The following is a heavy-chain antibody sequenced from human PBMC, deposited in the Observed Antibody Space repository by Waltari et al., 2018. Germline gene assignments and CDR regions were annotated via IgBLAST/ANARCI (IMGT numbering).Heavy chain of an antibody. CDR2: IYHSGST. V-gene: IGHV4-38-2*01. Sequence: QVQLQESGPGLVKPSETLSLTCAVSGYSISSGYYWGWIRQPPGKGLEWIGSIYHSGSTYYNPSLKSRVTISVDTSKNQFALKLSSVTAADTAVYYCARAGYCSGGSCYSVYYYYGMDVWGQGTTVTVSS. D-gene: IGHD2-15*01. J-gene: IGHJ6*02. CDR1: GYSISSGYY. CDR3: ARAGYCSGGSCYSVYYYYGMDV.